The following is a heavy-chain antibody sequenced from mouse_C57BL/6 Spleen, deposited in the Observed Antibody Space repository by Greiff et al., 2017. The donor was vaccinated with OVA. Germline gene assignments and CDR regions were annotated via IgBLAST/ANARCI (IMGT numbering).Heavy chain of an antibody. V-gene: IGHV1-81*01. CDR2: IYPRSGNT. Sequence: QVQLKQSGAELARPGASVKLSCKASGYTFTSYGISWVKQRTGQGLEWIGEIYPRSGNTYYNEKFKGKATLTAAKSSSTAYMELRSLTSEDSAVEFWARVNDGYYGDYWGQGTTLTVAS. CDR3: ARVNDGYYGDY. CDR1: GYTFTSYG. D-gene: IGHD2-3*01. J-gene: IGHJ2*01.